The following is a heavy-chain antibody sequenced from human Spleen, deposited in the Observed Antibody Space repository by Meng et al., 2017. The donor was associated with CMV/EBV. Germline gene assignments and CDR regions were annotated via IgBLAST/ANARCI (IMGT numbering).Heavy chain of an antibody. Sequence: SETLSLTCTVSGDSVSSYYWSWIRQPPGGGLEWLGYIYYSGSTNYNPSLKSRVTISLDTSKNQFSLKLSSVTAADTALYYCARDDSYDFWSGYYPNYFDYWGQGTLVTVSS. J-gene: IGHJ4*02. D-gene: IGHD3-3*01. CDR1: GDSVSSYY. CDR2: IYYSGST. CDR3: ARDDSYDFWSGYYPNYFDY. V-gene: IGHV4-59*02.